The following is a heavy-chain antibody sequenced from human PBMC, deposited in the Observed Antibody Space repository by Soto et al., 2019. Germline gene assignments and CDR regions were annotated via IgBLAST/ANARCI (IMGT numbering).Heavy chain of an antibody. Sequence: EVQLVESGGGLVQPGGSLRLSCAASGFTFSSYEMNWVRQAPGKGQEWVSDISSSGRTIYYADSVKGRFTISRDNATNSLYLQINSLKAEDTAVYYCARDRVPMVRGDKFLAYWGQGTLVAVCS. J-gene: IGHJ4*02. CDR3: ARDRVPMVRGDKFLAY. V-gene: IGHV3-48*03. CDR2: ISSSGRTI. D-gene: IGHD3-10*01. CDR1: GFTFSSYE.